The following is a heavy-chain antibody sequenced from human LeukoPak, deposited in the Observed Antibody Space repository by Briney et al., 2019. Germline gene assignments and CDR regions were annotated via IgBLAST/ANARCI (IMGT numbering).Heavy chain of an antibody. J-gene: IGHJ4*02. CDR3: AKAPVTTCRGAYCYPFDY. Sequence: ETLRLTCAVSGVSLSGYAMSWIRQAPGKGLEWISAISDSGNTYHADSVKGRFTISRDSSKNTLFLQMNRLRPEDAAVYYCAKAPVTTCRGAYCYPFDYWGQGTLVTVSS. D-gene: IGHD2-21*01. V-gene: IGHV3-23*01. CDR1: GVSLSGYA. CDR2: ISDSGNT.